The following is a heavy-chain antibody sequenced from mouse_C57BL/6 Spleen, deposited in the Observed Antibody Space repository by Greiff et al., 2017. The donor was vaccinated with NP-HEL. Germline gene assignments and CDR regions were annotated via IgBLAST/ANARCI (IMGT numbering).Heavy chain of an antibody. CDR2: IDPEDGDT. CDR3: TTPGSSYDYAMDY. CDR1: GFNIKDYY. Sequence: VQLQQSGAELVRPGASVKLSCTASGFNIKDYYMHWVKQRPEQGLEWIGRIDPEDGDTEYAPKFQGKATMTADPSSNTAYLQLSSLTSEDTAVYYCTTPGSSYDYAMDYWGQGTSVTVSS. V-gene: IGHV14-1*01. J-gene: IGHJ4*01. D-gene: IGHD1-1*01.